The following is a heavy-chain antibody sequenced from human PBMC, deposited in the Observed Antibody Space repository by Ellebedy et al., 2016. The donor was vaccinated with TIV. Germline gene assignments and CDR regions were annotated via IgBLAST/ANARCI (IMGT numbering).Heavy chain of an antibody. J-gene: IGHJ3*02. CDR2: IKEDGSEK. D-gene: IGHD2-15*01. CDR1: GFTFSNYW. V-gene: IGHV3-7*03. Sequence: GGSLRLSCGASGFTFSNYWMSWVRQAPGKGLECVANIKEDGSEKYYVDSVKGRFTISRDNAKNSLYLQMNSLRAEDTAVYYCARAGYVSAYDIWGQGTRVTVSS. CDR3: ARAGYVSAYDI.